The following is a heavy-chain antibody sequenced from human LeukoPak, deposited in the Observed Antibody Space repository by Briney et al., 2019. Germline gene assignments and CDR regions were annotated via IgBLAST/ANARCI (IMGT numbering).Heavy chain of an antibody. CDR2: ISSSGSTI. CDR3: ASRYRGNAFGY. CDR1: GFTFSSYE. V-gene: IGHV3-48*03. D-gene: IGHD4-23*01. J-gene: IGHJ4*02. Sequence: GGSLRLSCAASGFTFSSYEMNWVRQAPGKGLGWVSYISSSGSTIYYADAVKGRFTISRDNAKNSLYLLMNSLRAADTAVYYCASRYRGNAFGYWGQGTLVSVSS.